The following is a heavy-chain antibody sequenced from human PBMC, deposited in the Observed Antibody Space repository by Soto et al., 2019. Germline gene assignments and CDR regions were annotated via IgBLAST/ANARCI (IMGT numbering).Heavy chain of an antibody. J-gene: IGHJ4*02. Sequence: GGSLRLSCSASGFSFVNYAMNWVRQAPGKGLEWVSGLSGSGTSTYYADSVKGRFTISRDNSRDTLFLQMNSLTADDTAVYYCAKATTNGGWFNPFDSWGQGALVTVSS. V-gene: IGHV3-23*01. CDR2: LSGSGTST. CDR1: GFSFVNYA. D-gene: IGHD6-19*01. CDR3: AKATTNGGWFNPFDS.